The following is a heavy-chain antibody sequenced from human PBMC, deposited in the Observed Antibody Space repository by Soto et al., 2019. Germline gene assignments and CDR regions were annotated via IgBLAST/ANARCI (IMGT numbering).Heavy chain of an antibody. CDR3: ARSQYYYYYGMDV. V-gene: IGHV5-51*01. J-gene: IGHJ6*02. CDR1: GYSFTSYW. Sequence: EESLKISCKVSGYSFTSYWIGWVRQMPGKGLEWMGIIYPGDSDTRYSPSFQGQVTISADKSISTAYLQWSSLKASDTAMYYCARSQYYYYYGMDVWGQGTTVTVSS. CDR2: IYPGDSDT.